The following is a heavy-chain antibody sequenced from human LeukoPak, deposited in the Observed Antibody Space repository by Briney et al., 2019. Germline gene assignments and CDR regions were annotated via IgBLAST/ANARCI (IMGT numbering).Heavy chain of an antibody. CDR3: ARTIGPGIESFYFYAMDV. Sequence: GGSLRLSCAASGFTVSGNYMSWVRQAPGKGLEWVSVIYSGGTTYYADSVKGRFIISRDNSKNTLFLQMHSLRAEDTAVYYCARTIGPGIESFYFYAMDVWGQGTTVTVSS. CDR1: GFTVSGNY. CDR2: IYSGGTT. D-gene: IGHD6-13*01. J-gene: IGHJ6*02. V-gene: IGHV3-53*01.